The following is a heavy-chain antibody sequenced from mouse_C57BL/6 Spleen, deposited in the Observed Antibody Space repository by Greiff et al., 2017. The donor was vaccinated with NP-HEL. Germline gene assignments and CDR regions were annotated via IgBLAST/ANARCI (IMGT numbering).Heavy chain of an antibody. Sequence: QVQLQQPGAELVKPGASVKVSCKASGYTFTSYWMHWVKQRPGQGLEWIGRIHPSDSDTNYNQKFKGKATLTVDKSSSTANMQLSSLTSADSAIFYCAKRTGTRERDFDYWGKGTTLTVSS. CDR3: AKRTGTRERDFDY. CDR2: IHPSDSDT. CDR1: GYTFTSYW. J-gene: IGHJ2*01. D-gene: IGHD2-14*01. V-gene: IGHV1-74*01.